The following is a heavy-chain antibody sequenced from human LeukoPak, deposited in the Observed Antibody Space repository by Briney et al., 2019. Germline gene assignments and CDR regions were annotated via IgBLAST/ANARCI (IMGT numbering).Heavy chain of an antibody. V-gene: IGHV1-69*13. J-gene: IGHJ5*02. CDR2: IIPIFGTA. CDR1: GGTFSSYA. Sequence: GASVKASCKASGGTFSSYAISWVRQAPGQGLEWMGGIIPIFGTANYAQKFQGRVTITADESTSTAYMELSSLRSEDTAVYYCARSRRLAAADYRGINWFDPWGQGTLVTVSS. D-gene: IGHD6-13*01. CDR3: ARSRRLAAADYRGINWFDP.